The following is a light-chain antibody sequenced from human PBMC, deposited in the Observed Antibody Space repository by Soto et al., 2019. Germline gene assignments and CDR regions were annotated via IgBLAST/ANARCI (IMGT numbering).Light chain of an antibody. CDR2: EVS. CDR1: SSDVGGYNY. J-gene: IGLJ2*01. V-gene: IGLV2-8*01. CDR3: SSYGGSIL. Sequence: QSALTQPPSASGSPGQSVTISCTGTSSDVGGYNYVSWYQQHPGKAPKLMIYEVSKRPSGVPDRFSGSKSGNTASLTVSGLQAEDEADYYCSSYGGSILFGGGTKLTVL.